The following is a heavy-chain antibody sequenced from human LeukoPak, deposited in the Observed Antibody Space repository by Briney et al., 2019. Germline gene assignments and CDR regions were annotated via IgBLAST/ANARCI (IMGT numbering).Heavy chain of an antibody. Sequence: PGGSLSLSCAASGFTFSSYAMHWVRQAPGKGLEYVSAISSIGGGTYYANSVKGRYPISRNNTKNTPYLQIGSLRVEDMAVYYCAREDGRWELHYWGQGTLVTVSS. CDR1: GFTFSSYA. J-gene: IGHJ4*02. V-gene: IGHV3-64*01. CDR2: ISSIGGGT. CDR3: AREDGRWELHY. D-gene: IGHD1-26*01.